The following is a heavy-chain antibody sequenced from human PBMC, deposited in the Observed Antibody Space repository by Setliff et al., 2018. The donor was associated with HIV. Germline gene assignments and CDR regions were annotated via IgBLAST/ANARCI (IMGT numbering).Heavy chain of an antibody. J-gene: IGHJ5*02. V-gene: IGHV3-23*01. CDR1: GFTFSNYA. CDR3: AKLREGHVYSQYDP. D-gene: IGHD2-21*01. CDR2: ISGSGGGT. Sequence: GGSLRLSCAASGFTFSNYAMNWVRQAPGKGLEWVSGISGSGGGTYYADSVKGRFTISRDNSQNALYLQMDSLRAEDTAVYHCAKLREGHVYSQYDPWGHGTLVTVSS.